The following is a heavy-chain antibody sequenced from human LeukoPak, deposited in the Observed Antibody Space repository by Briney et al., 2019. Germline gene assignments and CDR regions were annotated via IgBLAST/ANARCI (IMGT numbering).Heavy chain of an antibody. CDR1: GFTFSSYA. CDR3: ARGYYDSSGYFEYFQH. Sequence: GGSLRLSCAASGFTFSSYAMHWVRQAPGKGLEWVAVISYDGSNKYYADSVKGRFTISRDNSKNTLYLQMNSLRAEDTAVYYCARGYYDSSGYFEYFQHWGQGTLVTVSP. D-gene: IGHD3-22*01. J-gene: IGHJ1*01. V-gene: IGHV3-30-3*01. CDR2: ISYDGSNK.